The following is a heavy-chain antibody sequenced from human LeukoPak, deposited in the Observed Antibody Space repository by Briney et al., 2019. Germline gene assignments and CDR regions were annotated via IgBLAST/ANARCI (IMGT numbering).Heavy chain of an antibody. D-gene: IGHD5-12*01. CDR1: GFTFSDYY. J-gene: IGHJ4*02. CDR2: ISSSGSYT. CDR3: ARVAYEVGLDY. Sequence: GGSLRLSCAASGFTFSDYYMSWIRQAPGKGLEWVSYISSSGSYTNYADSVKGRFTISRDNAKSSLYLQMNSLRAEDTAVYYCARVAYEVGLDYWGQGTLVTVSS. V-gene: IGHV3-11*05.